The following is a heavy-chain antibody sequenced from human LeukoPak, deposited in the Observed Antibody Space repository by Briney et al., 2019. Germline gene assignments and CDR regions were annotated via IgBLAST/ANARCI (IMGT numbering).Heavy chain of an antibody. CDR2: IYYSGST. D-gene: IGHD3-22*01. Sequence: PSETLSLTCTVSGGSISSGDYYWSWIRQPPGKGLEWIGYIYYSGSTYYNPSLKSRVTISVDTSKNQLSLKLSSVTAADTAVYYCARDTYYYDSSGYYTDSWGQGTLVTVSS. CDR1: GGSISSGDYY. CDR3: ARDTYYYDSSGYYTDS. J-gene: IGHJ4*02. V-gene: IGHV4-30-4*08.